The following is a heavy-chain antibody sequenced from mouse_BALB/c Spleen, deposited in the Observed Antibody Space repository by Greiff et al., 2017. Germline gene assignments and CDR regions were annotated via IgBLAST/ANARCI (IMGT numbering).Heavy chain of an antibody. J-gene: IGHJ4*01. CDR2: ILPGSGST. V-gene: IGHV1-9*01. CDR1: GYTFSSYW. Sequence: QVQLQQSGAELVKPGASVKISCKATGYTFSSYWIEWVKQRPGHGLEWIGEILPGSGSTNYNEKFKGKATLTADTSSNTAYMQHSSLTSEDSAVYYCARRAGRSDTGAMDYWGQGTSVTVSS. D-gene: IGHD3-1*01. CDR3: ARRAGRSDTGAMDY.